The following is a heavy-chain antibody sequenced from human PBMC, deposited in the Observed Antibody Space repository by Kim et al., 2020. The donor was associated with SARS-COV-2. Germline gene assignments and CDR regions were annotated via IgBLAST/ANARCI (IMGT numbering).Heavy chain of an antibody. Sequence: ADAVKGPFTIARDNAKNSLYLQMNRLRAEDTAVYYCASGVVRNWGQYFDYWGQGTLVTVSS. D-gene: IGHD7-27*01. CDR3: ASGVVRNWGQYFDY. J-gene: IGHJ4*02. V-gene: IGHV3-11*01.